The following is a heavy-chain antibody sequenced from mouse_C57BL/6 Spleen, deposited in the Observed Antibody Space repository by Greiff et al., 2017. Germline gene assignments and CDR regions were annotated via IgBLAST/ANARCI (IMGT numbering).Heavy chain of an antibody. CDR2: IWSGGST. CDR3: ARWDYGSSFAY. D-gene: IGHD1-1*01. J-gene: IGHJ3*01. Sequence: VKLMESGPGLVQPSQSLSITCTVSGFSLTSYGVHWVRQSPGKGLEWLGVIWSGGSTDYNAAFISRLSISKDNSKSQVFFKMNSLQADDTAIYYCARWDYGSSFAYWGQGTLVTVSA. V-gene: IGHV2-2*01. CDR1: GFSLTSYG.